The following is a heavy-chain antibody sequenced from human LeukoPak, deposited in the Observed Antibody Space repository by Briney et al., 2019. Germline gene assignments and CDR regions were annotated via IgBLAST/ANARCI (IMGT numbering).Heavy chain of an antibody. CDR1: GFSISSHW. CDR3: ARAASDSWYDY. D-gene: IGHD6-13*01. J-gene: IGHJ4*02. Sequence: GGSLRLSCVASGFSISSHWMHWVRQAPGRGLVWVSRINRDGSTTVYVDSVKGRFTVSRDNAKNMLYLEVNSLRAEDTAVYYCARAASDSWYDYWGQGTLVTVSP. CDR2: INRDGSTT. V-gene: IGHV3-74*01.